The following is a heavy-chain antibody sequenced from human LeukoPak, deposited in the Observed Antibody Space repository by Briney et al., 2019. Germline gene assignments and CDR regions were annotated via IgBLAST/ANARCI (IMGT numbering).Heavy chain of an antibody. CDR1: GFTFSSYA. Sequence: GGSLRLSCAASGFTFSSYAMSWVRQAPGKGLEWVSVIYGGGNTYYADSVKGRFTISRDNSENTLYLQMNSLRAEDTAVYYCARDDGSGSYYSDYWGQGTLVTVSS. CDR2: IYGGGNT. CDR3: ARDDGSGSYYSDY. V-gene: IGHV3-53*01. J-gene: IGHJ4*02. D-gene: IGHD3-10*01.